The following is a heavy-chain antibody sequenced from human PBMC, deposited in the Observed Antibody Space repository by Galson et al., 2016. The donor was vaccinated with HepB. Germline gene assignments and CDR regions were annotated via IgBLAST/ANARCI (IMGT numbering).Heavy chain of an antibody. D-gene: IGHD4-17*01. CDR2: VSFDGRNT. V-gene: IGHV3-30-3*01. CDR3: TRAAAGRTATTTLA. CDR1: GFDFNDYS. J-gene: IGHJ5*02. Sequence: SLRLSCAGSGFDFNDYSIHWVRQSPGRGLEWVAGVSFDGRNTYYADSVKGRFIISRDSSKKTVYLQMNRLRRKDTAVYYCTRAAAGRTATTTLAWGQGHRVTVSS.